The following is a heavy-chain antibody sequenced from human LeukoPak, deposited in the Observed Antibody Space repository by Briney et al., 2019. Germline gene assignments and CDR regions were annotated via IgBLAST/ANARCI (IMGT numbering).Heavy chain of an antibody. CDR3: ARGPPHRLWDYYYLDV. J-gene: IGHJ6*03. CDR2: IIPNFGTA. Sequence: SVKVSRKPSGGTLSSYAISWGPQAPGQGLEWGGGIIPNFGTANYAPKFQGSGTITTEESTSTAFMELSSLRSEDTAVYYCARGPPHRLWDYYYLDVWGKGTTVTVSS. D-gene: IGHD3-16*01. V-gene: IGHV1-69*05. CDR1: GGTLSSYA.